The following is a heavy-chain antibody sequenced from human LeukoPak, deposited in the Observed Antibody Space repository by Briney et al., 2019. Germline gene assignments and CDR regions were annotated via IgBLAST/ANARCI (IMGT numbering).Heavy chain of an antibody. J-gene: IGHJ5*02. CDR1: GDSVSSADYF. CDR2: VSYSGRI. V-gene: IGHV4-30-4*01. Sequence: PSQTLSLTCTVSGDSVSSADYFWSWIRQPPGKGLEWIAYVSYSGRIAYTPSLKSRVTISLDTSKNQLSLKVASVTAADTAVYYCARGPPAYGSDFELDPWGRGTLVTVSS. CDR3: ARGPPAYGSDFELDP. D-gene: IGHD3-10*01.